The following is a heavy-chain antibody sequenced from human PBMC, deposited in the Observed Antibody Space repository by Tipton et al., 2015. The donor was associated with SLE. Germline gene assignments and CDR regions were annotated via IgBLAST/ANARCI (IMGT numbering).Heavy chain of an antibody. Sequence: TLSLTCTVSGASISSYYWNWIRQPPGKGLEWIGYISDSGITSYNPSLKSRVSISTDISLRLSSVAAADTAVYYCARFHIFGDSNWFDPWGQGMLITVSS. D-gene: IGHD3-3*02. V-gene: IGHV4-59*08. CDR1: GASISSYY. CDR2: ISDSGIT. J-gene: IGHJ5*02. CDR3: ARFHIFGDSNWFDP.